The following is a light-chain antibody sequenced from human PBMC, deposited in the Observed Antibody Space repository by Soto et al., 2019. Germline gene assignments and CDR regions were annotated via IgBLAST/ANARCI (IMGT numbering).Light chain of an antibody. CDR1: RSVSNNY. CDR3: QQYGSSGT. Sequence: EMVLTQSPGTVSLSPWERASRSCRASRSVSNNYVAWYQQKPGQAPRLLIYGASNRATGIPDRFSGSGSGTDFTLTISRMETEDLEVYYCQQYGSSGTFGQGTKVDI. CDR2: GAS. J-gene: IGKJ1*01. V-gene: IGKV3-20*01.